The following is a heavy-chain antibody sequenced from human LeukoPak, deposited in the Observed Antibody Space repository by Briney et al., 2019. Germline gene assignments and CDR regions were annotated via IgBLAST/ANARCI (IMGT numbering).Heavy chain of an antibody. Sequence: GASVKVSCKASGYTFTGYYMHWVRQAPGQGLEWMGWINPNSGGTNYAQKFQGRVTMTRDTSISTAYMELSRLRSDDTAVYYCARKEGRGTAAIHYWGQGTLVTDSS. J-gene: IGHJ4*02. V-gene: IGHV1-2*02. CDR2: INPNSGGT. D-gene: IGHD2-2*02. CDR1: GYTFTGYY. CDR3: ARKEGRGTAAIHY.